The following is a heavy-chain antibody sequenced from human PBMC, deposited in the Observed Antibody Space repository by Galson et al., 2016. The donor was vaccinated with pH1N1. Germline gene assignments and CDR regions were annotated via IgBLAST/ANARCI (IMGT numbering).Heavy chain of an antibody. D-gene: IGHD4-17*01. Sequence: LSLTCTVSGGSISSSSYYWGWIRQPPGKGLEWIGSIYYSGSTYYNPSLKSRVTISVDTSKNQFSLKLSSVTAADTAVYYCARHRQGTTVTTFDPWGQGTLVTVSS. CDR2: IYYSGST. V-gene: IGHV4-39*01. CDR3: ARHRQGTTVTTFDP. CDR1: GGSISSSSYY. J-gene: IGHJ5*02.